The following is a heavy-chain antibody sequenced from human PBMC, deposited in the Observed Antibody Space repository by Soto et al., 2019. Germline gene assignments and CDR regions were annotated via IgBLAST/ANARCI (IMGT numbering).Heavy chain of an antibody. CDR1: GGSFSGYY. CDR2: INVSGST. D-gene: IGHD1-1*01. Sequence: SETLSLTCAVYGGSFSGYYWTWIRQPPGKGLEWTGEINVSGSTNYNPSLKSRVTISVDTSKNQFSLKLTSVTAADTAVYYCARAYSNWNYFDYWAREPWSPSP. CDR3: ARAYSNWNYFDY. V-gene: IGHV4-34*01. J-gene: IGHJ4*02.